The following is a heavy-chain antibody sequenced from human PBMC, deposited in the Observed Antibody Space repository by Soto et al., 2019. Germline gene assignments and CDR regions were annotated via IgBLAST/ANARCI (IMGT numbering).Heavy chain of an antibody. CDR1: GYTFTSYG. Sequence: QVQLVQSGAEVKKPGASVKVSCKASGYTFTSYGIIWVRQAPGQGLEWMGWISAYNGNTNYAQKLQGRVTMTTDTSTSTAYMELRSLRSDDTAVYYCARDLPGIAAAGPTYGMDVWGQGTTVTVSS. V-gene: IGHV1-18*01. D-gene: IGHD6-13*01. CDR2: ISAYNGNT. CDR3: ARDLPGIAAAGPTYGMDV. J-gene: IGHJ6*02.